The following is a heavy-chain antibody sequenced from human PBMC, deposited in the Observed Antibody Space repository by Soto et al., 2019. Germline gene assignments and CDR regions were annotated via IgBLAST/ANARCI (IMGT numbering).Heavy chain of an antibody. D-gene: IGHD3-22*01. CDR2: INPSGGST. Sequence: ASVKVSCKASGYTFTSYYMHWVRQAPGQGLEWMGIINPSGGSTSYAQKFQGRVIMTRDTSTSTVYMELSSLRSEDTAVYYCARGGIYYDSSGYPADDAFDIWGQGTMVTVSS. V-gene: IGHV1-46*01. CDR1: GYTFTSYY. CDR3: ARGGIYYDSSGYPADDAFDI. J-gene: IGHJ3*02.